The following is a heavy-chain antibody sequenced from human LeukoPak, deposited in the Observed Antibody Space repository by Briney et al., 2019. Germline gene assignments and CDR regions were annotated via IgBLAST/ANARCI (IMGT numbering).Heavy chain of an antibody. V-gene: IGHV3-7*01. CDR3: ARGAYYYDSSGYGLFDY. Sequence: PGGSLRLXCAASGFTFSSYWMSWGRQAPGKGLEWVANIKQDGSEKYYVDSVKGRFTISRDNAKNSLYLQMNSLRAEDTAVYYCARGAYYYDSSGYGLFDYWGQGTLVTVSS. CDR2: IKQDGSEK. D-gene: IGHD3-22*01. J-gene: IGHJ4*02. CDR1: GFTFSSYW.